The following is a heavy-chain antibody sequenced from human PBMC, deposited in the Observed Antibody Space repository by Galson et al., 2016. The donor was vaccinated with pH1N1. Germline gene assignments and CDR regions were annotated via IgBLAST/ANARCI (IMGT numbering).Heavy chain of an antibody. CDR1: GYNFASSW. V-gene: IGHV5-51*03. D-gene: IGHD4-17*01. CDR2: IYLGGSLV. Sequence: QSGAEVKKPGESLKISCKGSGYNFASSWIGWVRQMPGKGLEWMGIIYLGGSLVRYSTSFQGQVTISADKSINIVYLQWSSLRASDTATYYCARQYDFGDYRGDAFDIWGQGTVVIVSS. CDR3: ARQYDFGDYRGDAFDI. J-gene: IGHJ3*02.